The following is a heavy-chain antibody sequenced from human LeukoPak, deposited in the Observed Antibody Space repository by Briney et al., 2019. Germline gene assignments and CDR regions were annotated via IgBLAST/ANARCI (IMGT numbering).Heavy chain of an antibody. Sequence: GGSLRLSCVGSGFTFSNSWMSWVRQAPGKGMEWVANMKQDGSKTHYVDSVKGRFTTSRDNAKNPLYLQMNSLRAEDTAVYCCVRDGSGVAAVWEWEMIHWGQGTLVTVSA. CDR3: VRDGSGVAAVWEWEMIH. V-gene: IGHV3-7*03. CDR2: MKQDGSKT. CDR1: GFTFSNSW. J-gene: IGHJ4*02. D-gene: IGHD6-13*01.